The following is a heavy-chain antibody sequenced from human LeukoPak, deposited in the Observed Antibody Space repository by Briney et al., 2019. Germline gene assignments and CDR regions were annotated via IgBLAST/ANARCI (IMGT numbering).Heavy chain of an antibody. CDR1: GFTFTSYG. CDR3: ARTTRKPKYYFDY. Sequence: AGGSLRLSCAASGFTFTSYGISWVRQAPGQGLEWMGWISAYNGNTNYAQKLQGRVTMTTDTSTSTAYMELRSLRSDDTAVYYCARTTRKPKYYFDYWGQGTLVTVSS. CDR2: ISAYNGNT. D-gene: IGHD1-14*01. V-gene: IGHV1-18*01. J-gene: IGHJ4*02.